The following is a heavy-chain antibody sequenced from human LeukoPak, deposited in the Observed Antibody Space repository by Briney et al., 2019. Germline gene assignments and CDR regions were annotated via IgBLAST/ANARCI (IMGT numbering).Heavy chain of an antibody. J-gene: IGHJ6*03. V-gene: IGHV5-51*01. CDR3: ARALTNRYYYYYMDV. CDR1: GYSFTSYW. CDR2: INPGDSNT. D-gene: IGHD1-14*01. Sequence: PGGSLRLSCKGSGYSFTSYWIGWVRQMPGKGLEWMGIINPGDSNTRYSPSFQGQVTISADKSISTAYLQWSSLKASDTAMYYCARALTNRYYYYYMDVWGKGTTVTVSS.